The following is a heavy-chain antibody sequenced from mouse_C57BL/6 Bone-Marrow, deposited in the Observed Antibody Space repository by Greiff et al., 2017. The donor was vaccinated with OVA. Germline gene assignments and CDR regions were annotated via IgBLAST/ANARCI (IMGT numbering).Heavy chain of an antibody. CDR2: IYPGSGST. CDR3: ARRDDYHYYAMDY. D-gene: IGHD2-4*01. J-gene: IGHJ4*01. V-gene: IGHV1-55*01. CDR1: GYTFTSYW. Sequence: VKLMESGAELARPGASVKLSCKASGYTFTSYWITWVKQRPGQGLEWIGDIYPGSGSTNYNEKFKSKATLTVDTSSSTAYMQLSSLTSEDSAVYYCARRDDYHYYAMDYWGQGTSVTVSS.